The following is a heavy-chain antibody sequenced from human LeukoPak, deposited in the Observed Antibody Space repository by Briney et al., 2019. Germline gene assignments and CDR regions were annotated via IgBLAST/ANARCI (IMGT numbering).Heavy chain of an antibody. J-gene: IGHJ4*02. D-gene: IGHD6-19*01. CDR2: ISSSGSSI. Sequence: NPGGSLRLSCAASGFTFSDYYLSWIRQAPGVGLEWVSYISSSGSSIYYADSVKGRFTISRDNAKNLLYLQMNSLRAEDTALYYCARDSTIAVASSCFDYWGQGTLVTVSS. CDR3: ARDSTIAVASSCFDY. V-gene: IGHV3-11*01. CDR1: GFTFSDYY.